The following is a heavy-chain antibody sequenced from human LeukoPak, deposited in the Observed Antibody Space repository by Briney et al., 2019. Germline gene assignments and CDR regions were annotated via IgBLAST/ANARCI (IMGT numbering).Heavy chain of an antibody. CDR1: GYSISSGYY. D-gene: IGHD2-2*01. Sequence: PSETLSLTCTVSGYSISSGYYWGWIRQPAGKGLEWIGHIYTSGSTNDNPSLKSRVTMSVDTSKNQFSLKLSSVTAADTAVYYCARDVVAALGSFDYWGQGTLVTVSS. CDR2: IYTSGST. J-gene: IGHJ4*02. CDR3: ARDVVAALGSFDY. V-gene: IGHV4-4*07.